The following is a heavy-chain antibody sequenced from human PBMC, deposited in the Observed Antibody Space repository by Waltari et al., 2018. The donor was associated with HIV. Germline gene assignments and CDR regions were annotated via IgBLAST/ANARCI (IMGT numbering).Heavy chain of an antibody. J-gene: IGHJ6*02. CDR1: GGTFSSYA. Sequence: QVQLVQSGAEVKKPGSSVKVSCKASGGTFSSYAISWVRQAPGQGLEWMGGILPIVGTANYAQKFQGRVTMTADESTSTAYMELSSLRSEDTAVYYCATPRRVKYYYYYGMDVWGQGTTVTVSS. CDR2: ILPIVGTA. V-gene: IGHV1-69*12. CDR3: ATPRRVKYYYYYGMDV. D-gene: IGHD6-13*01.